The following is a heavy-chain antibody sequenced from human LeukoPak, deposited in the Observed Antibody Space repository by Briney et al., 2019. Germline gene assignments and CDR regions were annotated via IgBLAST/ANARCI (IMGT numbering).Heavy chain of an antibody. CDR2: IYYSGST. V-gene: IGHV4-59*08. Sequence: SETLSLTCTVSSGSISSHYWSWIRQPPGKGLEWIGYIYYSGSTHYNPSLESRVTISLDTSKNQFSLKPSSVTAADTAVYYCAKSAAAGLNWFDPWGQGTLVTVSS. J-gene: IGHJ5*02. D-gene: IGHD6-13*01. CDR3: AKSAAAGLNWFDP. CDR1: SGSISSHY.